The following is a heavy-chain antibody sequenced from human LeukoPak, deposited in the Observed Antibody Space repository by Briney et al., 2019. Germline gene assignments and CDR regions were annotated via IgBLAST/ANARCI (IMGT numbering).Heavy chain of an antibody. Sequence: GGSLRLSCAASELTFNRYWMSWVRQAPGKGLEWVANIKHDGSEAHYVDSVKGRFTISRDNAKNSLSLQMNSLNVDDTGVYFCTRDALFGSGRTHLDFWSQGTLVSVSS. D-gene: IGHD3-10*01. CDR1: ELTFNRYW. V-gene: IGHV3-7*04. CDR3: TRDALFGSGRTHLDF. CDR2: IKHDGSEA. J-gene: IGHJ4*02.